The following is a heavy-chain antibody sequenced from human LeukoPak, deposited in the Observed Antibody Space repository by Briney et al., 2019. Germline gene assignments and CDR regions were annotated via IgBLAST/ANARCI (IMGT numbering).Heavy chain of an antibody. CDR3: AEDKGKPDYYGMDV. V-gene: IGHV3-30*18. CDR1: GFTFSNYG. CDR2: ISYDGSNK. J-gene: IGHJ6*02. Sequence: GGSLRLSCAASGFTFSNYGMHWVRQAPGKGLEWVAVISYDGSNKYYADSVKGRFTISRDNSKNTLYLQMNSLRAEDTAVYYCAEDKGKPDYYGMDVWGQGTTVTVSS.